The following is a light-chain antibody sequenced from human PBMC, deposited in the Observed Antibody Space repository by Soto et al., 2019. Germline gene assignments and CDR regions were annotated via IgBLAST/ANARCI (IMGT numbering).Light chain of an antibody. V-gene: IGKV3-20*01. J-gene: IGKJ5*01. CDR2: DAS. Sequence: EIVLTQSPGTLSLSPGERGTLSCMASQSVSTNLAWYQQKPGQAPRLLIFDASSRATGIPDRFSGSGAGTDFTLTISRLEPEDFAVYYCQKYGSSSITFGQGTRLEIK. CDR1: QSVSTN. CDR3: QKYGSSSIT.